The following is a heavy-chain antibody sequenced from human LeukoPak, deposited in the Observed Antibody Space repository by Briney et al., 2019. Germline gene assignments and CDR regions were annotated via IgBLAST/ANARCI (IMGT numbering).Heavy chain of an antibody. J-gene: IGHJ5*02. CDR1: GYXFTSYG. CDR3: ARFSIPANWFDP. V-gene: IGHV1-18*01. D-gene: IGHD6-25*01. Sequence: ASVKVSCKASGYXFTSYGISWVRQAPGQGLEWMGWISAYNGNTNYAQNLQGRVTMTTDTSTRIAYMELRSLGSDDTAIYYCARFSIPANWFDPWGQGTLVTVSS. CDR2: ISAYNGNT.